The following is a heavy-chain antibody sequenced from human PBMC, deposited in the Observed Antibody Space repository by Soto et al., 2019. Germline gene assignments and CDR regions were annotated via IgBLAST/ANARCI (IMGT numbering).Heavy chain of an antibody. CDR1: GYTFSNFW. J-gene: IGHJ4*02. CDR3: ARSPRSSPSFDY. D-gene: IGHD6-13*01. V-gene: IGHV5-51*01. CDR2: IYPGDHET. Sequence: PGESLKISCQSSGYTFSNFWIGWVRQLPGKGLEWMGIIYPGDHETRYSPSFHGKVTISADRSINTAYLQWNSLEASDTAFYFCARSPRSSPSFDYWGQGALVTVS.